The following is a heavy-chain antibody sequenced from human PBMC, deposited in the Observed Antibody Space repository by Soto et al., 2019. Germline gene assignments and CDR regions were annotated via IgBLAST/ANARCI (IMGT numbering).Heavy chain of an antibody. D-gene: IGHD3-10*01. CDR2: IAYSGDT. Sequence: PSETLSLTCVVSGAYISGADSYWFWIRKPPGKGLEWIGYIAYSGDTYYNPSLRRRVTISADRSENKFSLTLKSVTAADTAVYFCAPYGSGSYYYFDYWGQGTLVTVSS. J-gene: IGHJ4*02. CDR1: GAYISGADSY. CDR3: APYGSGSYYYFDY. V-gene: IGHV4-30-4*01.